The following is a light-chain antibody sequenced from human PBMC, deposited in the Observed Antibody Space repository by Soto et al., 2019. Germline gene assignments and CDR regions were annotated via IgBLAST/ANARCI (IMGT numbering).Light chain of an antibody. CDR1: QDIRSS. CDR3: QQFNSSPFT. Sequence: DIQLTQSPSFLSASVGDRLTIPCRASQDIRSSLAWYQQKPGKAPNLLIYTVCTLQSGVPSRFSGSRSGTEFTLTISSLQPEDFSTYYCQQFNSSPFTFGGGTKVEI. V-gene: IGKV1-9*01. CDR2: TVC. J-gene: IGKJ4*01.